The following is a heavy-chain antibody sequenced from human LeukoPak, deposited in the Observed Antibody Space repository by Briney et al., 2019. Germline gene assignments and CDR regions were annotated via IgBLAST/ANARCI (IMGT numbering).Heavy chain of an antibody. CDR1: GYTFTSYY. Sequence: ASVKVSCKASGYTFTSYYMHRVRQAPGQGLEWMGIINPSGGSTSYAQKFQGRVTMTGDTSTSTVYMELSSLRSEDTAVYYCARAIAVADFDYWGQGTLVTVSS. CDR3: ARAIAVADFDY. D-gene: IGHD6-19*01. CDR2: INPSGGST. J-gene: IGHJ4*02. V-gene: IGHV1-46*01.